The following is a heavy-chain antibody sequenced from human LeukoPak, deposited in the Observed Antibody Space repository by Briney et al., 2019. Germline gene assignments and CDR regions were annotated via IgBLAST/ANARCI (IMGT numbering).Heavy chain of an antibody. J-gene: IGHJ3*02. CDR1: GFTFSSYA. Sequence: PGGSLRLSCAASGFTFSSYAMSWVRQAPGKGLEWVSVISDSGGSTYYADSVKGRLTLSRDNSKNTLYLQMNSLRSEDTAVYYCARVKSYYYDTSDKDAFDIWGQGTMVTVSS. CDR2: ISDSGGST. D-gene: IGHD3-22*01. CDR3: ARVKSYYYDTSDKDAFDI. V-gene: IGHV3-23*01.